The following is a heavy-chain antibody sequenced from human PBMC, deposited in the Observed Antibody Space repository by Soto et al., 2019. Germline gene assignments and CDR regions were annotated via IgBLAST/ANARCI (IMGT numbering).Heavy chain of an antibody. J-gene: IGHJ6*02. V-gene: IGHV1-3*01. Sequence: ASVKVSCKASGYTFTSYAMHWVRQAPGQRLEWMGWINAGNGNTKYSQKFQGRVTITRDTSASTAYMELSSLRSEDTAVYYCAKVVGPTPYYYYYYGMDVWGQGTTVTVSS. CDR3: AKVVGPTPYYYYYYGMDV. CDR1: GYTFTSYA. CDR2: INAGNGNT. D-gene: IGHD1-26*01.